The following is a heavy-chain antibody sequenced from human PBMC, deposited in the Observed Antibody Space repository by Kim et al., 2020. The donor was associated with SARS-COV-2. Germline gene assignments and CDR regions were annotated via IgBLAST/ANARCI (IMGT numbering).Heavy chain of an antibody. CDR2: IYYSGST. V-gene: IGHV4-59*01. J-gene: IGHJ6*02. CDR3: ARVNFRDYYYGMDV. D-gene: IGHD1-1*01. Sequence: SETLSLTCTVSGGSISSYYWSWIRQPPGKGLEWIGYIYYSGSTNYNPSLKSRVTISVDTSKNQFSLKLSSVTAADTAVYYCARVNFRDYYYGMDVWGQGTTVTVSS. CDR1: GGSISSYY.